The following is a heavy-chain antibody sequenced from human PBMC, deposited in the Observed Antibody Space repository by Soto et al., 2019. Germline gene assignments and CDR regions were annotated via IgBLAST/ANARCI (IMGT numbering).Heavy chain of an antibody. CDR3: GREDCSDVVCYLGDH. CDR2: ISGNGGNI. D-gene: IGHD2-15*01. V-gene: IGHV3-64*01. Sequence: EVQLVESGGGLVQPGGSLRLSCVASGFSFSNYVMHWVRQAPGKGLEYVSAISGNGGNIYYANSVKGRFTISRDNSKNTLYLQMGSLRADYMAVYYCGREDCSDVVCYLGDHWGQGILVTVSS. J-gene: IGHJ4*02. CDR1: GFSFSNYV.